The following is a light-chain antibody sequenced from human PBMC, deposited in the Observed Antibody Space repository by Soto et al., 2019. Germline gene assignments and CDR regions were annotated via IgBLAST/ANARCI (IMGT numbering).Light chain of an antibody. CDR2: DVT. V-gene: IGLV2-11*01. J-gene: IGLJ1*01. CDR3: CSYAGSYTYV. CDR1: SSDVGNYNY. Sequence: QSALTQPRSVSGSPGQSVTISCTGTSSDVGNYNYVSWYQQHPGKAPKLMLYDVTKRPSGVPDRFSGSKSGSTASLTISGLQAEDEADYYCCSYAGSYTYVFGTGTKVTVL.